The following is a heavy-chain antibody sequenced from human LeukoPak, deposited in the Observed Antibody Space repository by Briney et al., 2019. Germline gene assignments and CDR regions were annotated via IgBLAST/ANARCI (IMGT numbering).Heavy chain of an antibody. Sequence: GGSLRLSCAASGFTFRSYWMSWVRQAPGKGLEWVANIKQDGSEKYYVDSVKGRFTLSRDNTKNSLYLQMNSLRAEDTAVYHCARDNFGHTYGYALDYWGQGTLVTVSS. CDR1: GFTFRSYW. CDR3: ARDNFGHTYGYALDY. CDR2: IKQDGSEK. D-gene: IGHD5-18*01. V-gene: IGHV3-7*01. J-gene: IGHJ4*02.